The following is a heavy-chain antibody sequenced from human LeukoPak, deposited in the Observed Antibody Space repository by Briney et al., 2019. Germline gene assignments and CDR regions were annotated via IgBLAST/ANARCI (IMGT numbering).Heavy chain of an antibody. V-gene: IGHV4-34*01. D-gene: IGHD6-13*01. Sequence: SEALSLTCAVYGGSFSGYYWSWVRQPPGKGLGGIGQLIHSGSTNHNPSLKSRVTISVDTSKSQFCLKLSSASAAETAVYYCARGRMDSSSWYVFPPCDYWGQGTLVTVSS. CDR3: ARGRMDSSSWYVFPPCDY. CDR1: GGSFSGYY. CDR2: LIHSGST. J-gene: IGHJ4*02.